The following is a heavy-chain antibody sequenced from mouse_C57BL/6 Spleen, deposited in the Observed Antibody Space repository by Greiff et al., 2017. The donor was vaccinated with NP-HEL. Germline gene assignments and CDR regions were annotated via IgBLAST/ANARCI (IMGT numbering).Heavy chain of an antibody. CDR1: GYSITSGYY. CDR3: ARVYYDYDGVDY. J-gene: IGHJ2*01. D-gene: IGHD2-4*01. V-gene: IGHV3-6*01. Sequence: EVQLQESGPGLVKPSQSLSLTCSVTGYSITSGYYWNWIRQFPGNKLEWMGYISYDGSNNYNPSLKNRISITRDTSKNQFFLKLNSVTTEDTATYYCARVYYDYDGVDYWGQGTTLTVSS. CDR2: ISYDGSN.